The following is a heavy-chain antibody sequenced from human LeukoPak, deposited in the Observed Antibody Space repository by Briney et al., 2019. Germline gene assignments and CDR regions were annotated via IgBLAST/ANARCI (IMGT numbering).Heavy chain of an antibody. Sequence: GASVEVSCKVSGYTLTELSMHWVRQAPGKGLEWMGGFDPEDGETIYAQKFQGRVTMTEDTSTDTAYMELSSLRSEDTAVYYCATGRPLRYFDWLSPPMDVWGQGTTVTVSS. CDR3: ATGRPLRYFDWLSPPMDV. J-gene: IGHJ6*02. CDR1: GYTLTELS. V-gene: IGHV1-24*01. CDR2: FDPEDGET. D-gene: IGHD3-9*01.